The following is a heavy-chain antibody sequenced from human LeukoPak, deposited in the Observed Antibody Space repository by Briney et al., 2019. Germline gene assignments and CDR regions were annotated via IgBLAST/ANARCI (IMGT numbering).Heavy chain of an antibody. CDR3: ARGGDGYRSGY. Sequence: PGGSLRLSCAASGFTFSSYSMNWVRQAPGKGLEWVSSISSSSSYIYYADSAKGRFTISRDNAKNSLYLQMNSLRAEDTAVYYCARGGDGYRSGYWGQGTLVTVSS. J-gene: IGHJ4*02. D-gene: IGHD5-24*01. V-gene: IGHV3-21*01. CDR1: GFTFSSYS. CDR2: ISSSSSYI.